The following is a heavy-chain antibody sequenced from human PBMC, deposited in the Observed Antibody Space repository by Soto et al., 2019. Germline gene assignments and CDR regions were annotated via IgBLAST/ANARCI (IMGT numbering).Heavy chain of an antibody. J-gene: IGHJ6*02. V-gene: IGHV3-33*01. CDR3: ARDSFGMDV. CDR2: VWYDGSNE. CDR1: GFIFNTYS. Sequence: QVQLVESGGGVVQPGRSLRLSCAASGFIFNTYSVHWVRQAPGKGLEWVALVWYDGSNEYYAESVRGGFTISRDNSKNKVYLQMNSMRVEDTAVYYCARDSFGMDVWGQGTTVTVSS.